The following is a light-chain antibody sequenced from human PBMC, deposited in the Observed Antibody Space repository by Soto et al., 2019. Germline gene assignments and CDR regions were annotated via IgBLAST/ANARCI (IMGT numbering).Light chain of an antibody. CDR3: CSYTSSSTLYV. V-gene: IGLV2-14*01. Sequence: QSVLTQPASVSGSPGQSITISCTGTSSDVGGYSYVSWYQHHPGKAPKLMIYEVSNRPSGVSNRFSGSKSGNTASLAISGLQAEDGADYYCCSYTSSSTLYVFGTGTKVTVL. J-gene: IGLJ1*01. CDR1: SSDVGGYSY. CDR2: EVS.